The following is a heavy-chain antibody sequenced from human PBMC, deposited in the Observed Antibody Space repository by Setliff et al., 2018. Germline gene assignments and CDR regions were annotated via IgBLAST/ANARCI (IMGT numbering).Heavy chain of an antibody. D-gene: IGHD3-10*01. J-gene: IGHJ6*03. V-gene: IGHV7-4-1*02. Sequence: ASVKVSCKASGYTFTTYAISWMRQAPGQGLEYMGWINSNTGNPSYAQGFTGRSVFSLDTSVSTAYLQISSLKAEDTAIYYCARATRFGTIKYRGDYYMDVWGKGTTVTVSS. CDR2: INSNTGNP. CDR1: GYTFTTYA. CDR3: ARATRFGTIKYRGDYYMDV.